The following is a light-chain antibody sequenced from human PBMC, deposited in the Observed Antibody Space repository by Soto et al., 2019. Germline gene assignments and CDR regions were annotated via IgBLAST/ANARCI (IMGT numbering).Light chain of an antibody. CDR2: AAS. Sequence: EIVLTQSPGTLSLSPGEKATLSCRASQSLSTTYLSWYQQKPGQAPRLLIYAASSRATGIPDRFSASGSGTDFTLTISRLEPEDFAVYYCHQYGYSPKTFGQGTKVEI. CDR3: HQYGYSPKT. J-gene: IGKJ1*01. CDR1: QSLSTTY. V-gene: IGKV3-20*01.